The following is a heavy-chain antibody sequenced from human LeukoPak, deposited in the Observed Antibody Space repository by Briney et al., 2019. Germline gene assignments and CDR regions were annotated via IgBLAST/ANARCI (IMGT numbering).Heavy chain of an antibody. J-gene: IGHJ4*02. CDR3: ARDHTSLCGLAFCYFDY. V-gene: IGHV3-30-3*01. CDR1: GFTFSSYT. D-gene: IGHD3-16*02. Sequence: GRSLRLSCAASGFTFSSYTMHWVRQAPGKGLEWVAVISYDGSNKYYADSVKGRFTISRGNSKNTLYLQMNSLRAEDTAVYYCARDHTSLCGLAFCYFDYWGQGTLVTVSS. CDR2: ISYDGSNK.